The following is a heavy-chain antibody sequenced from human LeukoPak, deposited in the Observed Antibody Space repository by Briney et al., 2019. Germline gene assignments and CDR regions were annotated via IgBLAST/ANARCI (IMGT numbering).Heavy chain of an antibody. V-gene: IGHV1-46*01. Sequence: ASVKVSCKASGYTFTSYDINWVRQAPGQGLEWMGIINPSGGSTSYAQKFQGRVTMTRDTSTSTVYMELSSLRSEDTAVYYCARGPPLYCSSTSCYDPGNWFDPWGQGTLVTVSS. CDR1: GYTFTSYD. J-gene: IGHJ5*02. CDR2: INPSGGST. CDR3: ARGPPLYCSSTSCYDPGNWFDP. D-gene: IGHD2-2*01.